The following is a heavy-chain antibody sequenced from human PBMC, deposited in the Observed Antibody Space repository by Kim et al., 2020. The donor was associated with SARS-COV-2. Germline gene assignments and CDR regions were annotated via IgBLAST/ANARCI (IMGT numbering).Heavy chain of an antibody. CDR1: GFTFSTSA. CDR2: IRSKPNNYAT. CDR3: SRHSGKHGDRGFDN. D-gene: IGHD4-17*01. J-gene: IGHJ4*02. Sequence: GGSLRLSCAASGFTFSTSAMHWVRQASGKGLERVGRIRSKPNNYATSYAASVTGRFTISRDDSTNTVYLPMDHLKTDDTAVYFCSRHSGKHGDRGFDNRGRGARVTVSS. V-gene: IGHV3-73*01.